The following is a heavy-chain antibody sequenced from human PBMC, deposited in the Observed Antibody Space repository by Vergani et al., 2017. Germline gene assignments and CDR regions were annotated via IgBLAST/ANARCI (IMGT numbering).Heavy chain of an antibody. CDR1: GFTFSRYE. CDR3: AREITVMDTYYFDY. V-gene: IGHV3-48*03. Sequence: EVQLVESGGGLVQPGGSLRLSCAVSGFTFSRYEMIWVRQAPGKGLEWVSYISSGGSITHYADSVKGRFTISRANAKNSLYLQMNSLRAEDTAVYYCAREITVMDTYYFDYWGQGTLVTVSS. J-gene: IGHJ4*02. CDR2: ISSGGSIT. D-gene: IGHD5-18*01.